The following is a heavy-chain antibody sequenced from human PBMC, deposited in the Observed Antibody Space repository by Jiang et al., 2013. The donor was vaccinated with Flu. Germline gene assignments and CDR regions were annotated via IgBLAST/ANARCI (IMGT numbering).Heavy chain of an antibody. J-gene: IGHJ3*01. D-gene: IGHD1-26*01. CDR1: GYTFTNYG. V-gene: IGHV1-3*01. Sequence: GAEVKKPGASVKVSCEASGYTFTNYGIHWVRQAPGQSLEWMGWINAGNGNTKYSQNFQDRVTISENTSANTVYMEMSGLTSEDTAVYYCARGSGRNYAVSAAFDVWGQGTTVTVSS. CDR3: ARGSGRNYAVSAAFDV. CDR2: INAGNGNT.